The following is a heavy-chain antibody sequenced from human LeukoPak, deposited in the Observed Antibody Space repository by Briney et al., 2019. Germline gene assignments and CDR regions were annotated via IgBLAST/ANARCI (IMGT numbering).Heavy chain of an antibody. CDR3: ARDERDYYDIPYYYGMDV. Sequence: SETLSLTCTVSGGSISSSSYYWGWIRQPPGKGLEWIASIYYSGSTYYNPSLKSRVTMSVDTSKNQFSLKLSSVTAADTAVYYCARDERDYYDIPYYYGMDVWGQGTTVTVSS. CDR2: IYYSGST. D-gene: IGHD3-22*01. CDR1: GGSISSSSYY. V-gene: IGHV4-39*07. J-gene: IGHJ6*02.